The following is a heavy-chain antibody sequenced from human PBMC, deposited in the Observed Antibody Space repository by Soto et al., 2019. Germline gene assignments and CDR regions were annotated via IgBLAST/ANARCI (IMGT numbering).Heavy chain of an antibody. CDR1: GFTFSSYV. D-gene: IGHD6-13*01. V-gene: IGHV3-23*01. CDR3: AKDRPIAAAGGFDY. J-gene: IGHJ4*02. CDR2: ISGSVGST. Sequence: XGSLSLSFAASGFTFSSYVMSWVRQAPGKGLEWVSAISGSVGSTYYADSVKGRFTISRDNSKNTLYLQMNSLRAEDTAVYYCAKDRPIAAAGGFDYRGQGTLVTVS.